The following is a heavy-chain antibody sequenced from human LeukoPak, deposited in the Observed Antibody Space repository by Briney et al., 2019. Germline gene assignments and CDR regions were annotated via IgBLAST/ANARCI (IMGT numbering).Heavy chain of an antibody. CDR2: INHSGST. V-gene: IGHV4-34*01. CDR3: ARARGSPNWYFDL. J-gene: IGHJ2*01. Sequence: PSETLSLTCAVYGGSFSGYYWSWIRQPPGKGLEWIGEINHSGSTNYNPSLKSRVTISVDTSKNQFSLKLSSVTAADTAVYYCARARGSPNWYFDLWGRGTLVTVSS. CDR1: GGSFSGYY. D-gene: IGHD1-26*01.